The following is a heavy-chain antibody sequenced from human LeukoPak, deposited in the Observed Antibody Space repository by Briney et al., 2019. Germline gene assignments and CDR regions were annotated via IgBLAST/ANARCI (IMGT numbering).Heavy chain of an antibody. D-gene: IGHD4-17*01. CDR3: ARDGSGDYEV. Sequence: PSETLSLTCTVSVGSITSHYWSWIRQPPGKGLEWIGYIYYSGSTNYNPSLKSRVTISVDTSKNQFSLKLTSVTAADTAVYYCARDGSGDYEVWGQGTLVTVSS. J-gene: IGHJ4*02. V-gene: IGHV4-59*11. CDR1: VGSITSHY. CDR2: IYYSGST.